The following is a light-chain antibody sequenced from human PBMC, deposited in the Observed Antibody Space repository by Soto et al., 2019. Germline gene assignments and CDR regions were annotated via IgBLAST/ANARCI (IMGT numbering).Light chain of an antibody. Sequence: QSALTQPPSASGSPGQSVAISCTGTSSDVGGYNYVSWNQQHPGKAPKLMIYEVNKWPSGVPDRFSGSKSGNTASLTVSGLQAEDEADYYCSSYAGSSNVFGTGTKVTVL. CDR2: EVN. CDR3: SSYAGSSNV. V-gene: IGLV2-8*01. J-gene: IGLJ1*01. CDR1: SSDVGGYNY.